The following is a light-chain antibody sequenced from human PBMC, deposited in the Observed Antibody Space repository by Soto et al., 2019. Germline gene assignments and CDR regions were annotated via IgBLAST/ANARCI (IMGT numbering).Light chain of an antibody. Sequence: SYELTQPPSVSVGPGQTATITCGGDNIGSKSVHWYQQKPGQAPVVVVYDDSDRPSGIPDRFSGSNSGNTATLTISRVEVGDVADYYCQVWDRTSDQYVFGSGTKVTVL. J-gene: IGLJ1*01. V-gene: IGLV3-21*02. CDR3: QVWDRTSDQYV. CDR2: DDS. CDR1: NIGSKS.